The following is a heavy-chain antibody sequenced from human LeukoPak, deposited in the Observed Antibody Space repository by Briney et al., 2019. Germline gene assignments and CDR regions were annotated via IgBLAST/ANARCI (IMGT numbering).Heavy chain of an antibody. CDR2: ISSSGSTI. CDR3: ARDSIAVDC. Sequence: PGGSLRLSCAASGFTFSSYSMNWVRQAPGKGLEWVSYISSSGSTIYYADSVKGRFTISRDNAKNSLYLQMNSLRAEDTAVYYCARDSIAVDCWGQGTLVTVSS. CDR1: GFTFSSYS. V-gene: IGHV3-48*04. D-gene: IGHD6-19*01. J-gene: IGHJ4*02.